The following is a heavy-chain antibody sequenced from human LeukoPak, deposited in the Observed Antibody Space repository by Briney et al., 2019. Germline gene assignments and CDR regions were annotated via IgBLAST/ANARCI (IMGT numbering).Heavy chain of an antibody. J-gene: IGHJ4*02. D-gene: IGHD3-10*01. CDR2: IYYSGST. CDR1: GGSINNYY. Sequence: SETLSLTCIVSGGSINNYYWSWIRQPPGKGLEWIGYIYYSGSTNYNPSLKSRVTISVDTSKNQFSLKLSSVTAADTAVYYCARVISGPDRIDYWGQGTLVTVSS. V-gene: IGHV4-59*01. CDR3: ARVISGPDRIDY.